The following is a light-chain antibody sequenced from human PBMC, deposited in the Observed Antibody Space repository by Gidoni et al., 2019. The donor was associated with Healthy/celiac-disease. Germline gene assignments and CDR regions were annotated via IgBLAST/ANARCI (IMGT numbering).Light chain of an antibody. V-gene: IGKV3-15*01. CDR2: GAS. CDR3: QQYNNWRALT. Sequence: EIVMTQSPATLSVSPGERATLSCRASQGVSSNLAWYQQKPGQAPRLLIYGASTRATGIPARFSGSGSGTEFTLTISSLQSEDFAVYYCQQYNNWRALTFGGGTKVEIK. CDR1: QGVSSN. J-gene: IGKJ4*01.